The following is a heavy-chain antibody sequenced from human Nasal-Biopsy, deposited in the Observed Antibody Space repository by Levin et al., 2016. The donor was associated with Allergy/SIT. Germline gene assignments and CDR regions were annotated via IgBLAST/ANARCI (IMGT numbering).Heavy chain of an antibody. CDR3: FRGYTWSSRSGTDHYFYSGMDV. Sequence: ESLKISCVASGFTLSDYSMNWVRQAPGKGLEWISYINSHSNYTRYADSVKGRFNISRDNAKNSLFLQLSSLRDEDTGVYYCFRGYTWSSRSGTDHYFYSGMDVWGQGTTVTVSS. CDR1: GFTLSDYS. J-gene: IGHJ6*02. CDR2: INSHSNYT. D-gene: IGHD3-10*01. V-gene: IGHV3-21*05.